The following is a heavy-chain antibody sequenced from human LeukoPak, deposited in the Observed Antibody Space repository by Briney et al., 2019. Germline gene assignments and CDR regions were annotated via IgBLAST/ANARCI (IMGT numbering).Heavy chain of an antibody. J-gene: IGHJ5*02. Sequence: SETLSLTCTVSGGSISSYYWSWIRQPPGKGLEWIGYIYPSGSTNYNPSLKSRVTISVDTSKNQFSLKLSSVTAADTAVYYCAGHRWQNWFDPWGQGTLVTVSS. CDR3: AGHRWQNWFDP. D-gene: IGHD4-23*01. CDR2: IYPSGST. V-gene: IGHV4-59*08. CDR1: GGSISSYY.